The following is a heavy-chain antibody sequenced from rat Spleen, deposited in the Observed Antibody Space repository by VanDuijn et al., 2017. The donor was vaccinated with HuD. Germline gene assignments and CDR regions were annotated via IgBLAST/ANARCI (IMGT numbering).Heavy chain of an antibody. CDR2: ISPSGVT. CDR1: GFTFSNFD. J-gene: IGHJ3*01. Sequence: EVQLVESGGGLVRPGGSLKLSCSVSGFTFSNFDMAWVRQAPTNGLEWVSSISPSGVTYYRDSVKGRFTVSRENAKSTLYFLMDSLRSEDTATYYCVRQDTSGYSNWFAYWGQGALVTVSS. D-gene: IGHD4-3*01. V-gene: IGHV5-25*01. CDR3: VRQDTSGYSNWFAY.